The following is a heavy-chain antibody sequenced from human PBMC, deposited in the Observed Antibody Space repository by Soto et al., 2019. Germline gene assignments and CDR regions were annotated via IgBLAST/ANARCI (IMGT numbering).Heavy chain of an antibody. V-gene: IGHV1-69*01. CDR1: GGTFSSYA. CDR2: IIPIFGTA. Sequence: SVKFSCKASGGTFSSYAISWVRQAPGQGLEWMGGIIPIFGTANYAQKFQGRVTITADESASTAYMELSSLRSEDTAVYYCARDLAVAGIFNYWGQGTLVTVSS. J-gene: IGHJ4*02. CDR3: ARDLAVAGIFNY. D-gene: IGHD6-19*01.